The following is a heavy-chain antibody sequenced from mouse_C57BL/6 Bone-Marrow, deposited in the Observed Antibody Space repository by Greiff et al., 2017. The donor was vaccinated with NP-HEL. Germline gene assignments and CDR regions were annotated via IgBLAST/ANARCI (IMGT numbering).Heavy chain of an antibody. V-gene: IGHV14-3*01. J-gene: IGHJ2*01. CDR3: ARDYYGSSLYFDY. Sequence: EVQLVESVAELVRPGASVKLSCTASGFNIKNTYMHWVKQRPEQGLEWIGRIDPANGNTKYAPKFQGKATITADTSSNTAYLQLSSLTSEDTAIYYCARDYYGSSLYFDYWGQGTTLTVSS. CDR1: GFNIKNTY. CDR2: IDPANGNT. D-gene: IGHD1-1*01.